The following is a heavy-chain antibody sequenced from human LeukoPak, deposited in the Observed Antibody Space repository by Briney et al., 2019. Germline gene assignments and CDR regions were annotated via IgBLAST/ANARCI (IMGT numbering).Heavy chain of an antibody. CDR1: GYTFTSYG. V-gene: IGHV1-18*01. J-gene: IGHJ4*02. CDR2: ISAYNGNT. Sequence: ASVKVSCKASGYTFTSYGISWVRQAPGQGLEWMGWISAYNGNTNYAQKLQGRVTMTTDTSTSTAYMELRSLRSDDTAVYYCARGSVDTAMVSEYYFDYWGQGTLVTVSS. D-gene: IGHD5-18*01. CDR3: ARGSVDTAMVSEYYFDY.